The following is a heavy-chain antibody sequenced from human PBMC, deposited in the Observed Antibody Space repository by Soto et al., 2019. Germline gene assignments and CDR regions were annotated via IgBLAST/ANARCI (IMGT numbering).Heavy chain of an antibody. CDR1: GDSVSSNSAA. CDR2: TYYRSKWYN. J-gene: IGHJ4*02. V-gene: IGHV6-1*01. Sequence: SQTLSLTCAISGDSVSSNSAAWNWIRQSPSRGLEWLGRTYYRSKWYNDYAVSVKSRITINPDTSKNQFSLKLSSVTAADTAVYYCARLRSSTSPALYFDYGGQGTLVTVSS. D-gene: IGHD2-2*01. CDR3: ARLRSSTSPALYFDY.